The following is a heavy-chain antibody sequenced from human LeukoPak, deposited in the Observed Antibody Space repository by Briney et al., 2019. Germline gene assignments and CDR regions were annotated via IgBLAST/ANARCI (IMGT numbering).Heavy chain of an antibody. Sequence: SETLSLTCTVSGGSISSHYWSWIRQAPGKGLEWIAYIYHSGSIDYNPSLKNRVTISLDTSKNQFSLNLSSVTAADTAVYYCARMGGYSGYATHWGQGTLVTVSS. CDR1: GGSISSHY. V-gene: IGHV4-59*08. CDR3: ARMGGYSGYATH. CDR2: IYHSGSI. J-gene: IGHJ4*02. D-gene: IGHD5-12*01.